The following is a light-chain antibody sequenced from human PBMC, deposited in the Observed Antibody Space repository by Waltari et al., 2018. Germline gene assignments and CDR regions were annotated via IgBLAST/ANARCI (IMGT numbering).Light chain of an antibody. J-gene: IGKJ1*01. CDR3: QQYYAVPPT. CDR1: QSVSYSSNNKNY. CDR2: WAS. V-gene: IGKV4-1*01. Sequence: DIVMTQSPDSLPVSLGERATITCKSDQSVSYSSNNKNYLAWYRQKPGQPPQLLISWASTREFGVPDRFSGSGSGTDFTLTISSLQAEDVAVYYCQQYYAVPPTFGPGPRWKSN.